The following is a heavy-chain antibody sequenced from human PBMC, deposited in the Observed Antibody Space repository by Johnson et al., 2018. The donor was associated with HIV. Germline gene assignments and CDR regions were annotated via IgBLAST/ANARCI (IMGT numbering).Heavy chain of an antibody. CDR2: IKSKTEGGTT. Sequence: VLLVESGGGLIKPGGSLRLSCAASGLTFSNAWMSWVRQGPGQGLEWVGRIKSKTEGGTTDYLAPVQGRFTISRDDSKNTLFLQMNSLKIEDTATYYCTTAGSSGSAHAFDIWGQGTRVTVSS. D-gene: IGHD3-22*01. CDR1: GLTFSNAW. V-gene: IGHV3-15*01. CDR3: TTAGSSGSAHAFDI. J-gene: IGHJ3*02.